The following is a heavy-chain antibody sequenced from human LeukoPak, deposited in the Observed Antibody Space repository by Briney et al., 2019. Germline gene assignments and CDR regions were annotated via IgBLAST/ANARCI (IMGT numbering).Heavy chain of an antibody. CDR1: GYTFTTYG. CDR2: ISAYNGNT. Sequence: GASVKVSCKASGYTFTTYGISWVRQAPGQGLEWMGWISAYNGNTNYAQKLQGRVTMTTDTSTSTAYMELRSPRSDDTAVYYCARRELRKYYYYGMDVWGQGTTVTASS. CDR3: ARRELRKYYYYGMDV. D-gene: IGHD1-26*01. J-gene: IGHJ6*02. V-gene: IGHV1-18*01.